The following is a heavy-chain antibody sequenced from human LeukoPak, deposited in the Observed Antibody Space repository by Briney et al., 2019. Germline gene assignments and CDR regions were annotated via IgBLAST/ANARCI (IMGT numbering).Heavy chain of an antibody. V-gene: IGHV3-23*01. Sequence: GGSLRLSCAASGFTFSSYAMSWVRQAPGKGLEWVSAISGSGGSTYYADSVKGRFTISRDNSMNTPYLQMNSLRAEDTAVYYCAKDTFPTYCGGDCPPWGQGTLVTVSS. D-gene: IGHD2-21*01. J-gene: IGHJ5*02. CDR1: GFTFSSYA. CDR3: AKDTFPTYCGGDCPP. CDR2: ISGSGGST.